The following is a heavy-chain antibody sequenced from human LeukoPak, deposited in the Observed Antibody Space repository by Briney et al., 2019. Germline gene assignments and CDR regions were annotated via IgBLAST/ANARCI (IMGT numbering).Heavy chain of an antibody. Sequence: SETLSLTCAVYGGSFSVYYWTWIRQPPGKGLEWIGEINHSGSTNYNPSLKSRVTISVDTSKNQFSLKLSSVTAADTAMYYCARGRYSSSWYGAFDIWGQGTMVTVSS. D-gene: IGHD6-13*01. V-gene: IGHV4-34*01. J-gene: IGHJ3*02. CDR3: ARGRYSSSWYGAFDI. CDR2: INHSGST. CDR1: GGSFSVYY.